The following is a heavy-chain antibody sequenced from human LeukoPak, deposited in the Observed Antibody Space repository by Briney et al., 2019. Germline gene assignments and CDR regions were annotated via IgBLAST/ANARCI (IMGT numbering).Heavy chain of an antibody. D-gene: IGHD2-2*01. CDR1: GHSFTNYW. CDR2: IYPGDSDT. J-gene: IGHJ4*02. CDR3: ARRLCSGSSCYYFDY. V-gene: IGHV5-51*01. Sequence: GESLKISCKGSGHSFTNYWIGWVRQMPGKGLEWMGIIYPGDSDTRYSPSFQGQVTISADKSISTAYLQWSSLKASDTAMYYCARRLCSGSSCYYFDYWGQGTLVTVSS.